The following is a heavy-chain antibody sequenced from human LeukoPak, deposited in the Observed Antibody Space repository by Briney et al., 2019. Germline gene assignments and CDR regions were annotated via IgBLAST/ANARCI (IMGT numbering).Heavy chain of an antibody. Sequence: GGSLRLSCAASGFTVSSNYMSWVRQAPGKGLEWVANIKQDGSEKYYVDSVKGRFTISRDNAKNSLYLQMNSLRAEDTAVYYCARADYYDSSGGSYYYYGMDVWGQGTTVTVSS. J-gene: IGHJ6*02. D-gene: IGHD3-22*01. CDR3: ARADYYDSSGGSYYYYGMDV. V-gene: IGHV3-7*01. CDR2: IKQDGSEK. CDR1: GFTVSSNY.